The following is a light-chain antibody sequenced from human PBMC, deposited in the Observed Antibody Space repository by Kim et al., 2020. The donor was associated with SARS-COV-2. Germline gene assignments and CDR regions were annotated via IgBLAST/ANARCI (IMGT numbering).Light chain of an antibody. CDR1: SSDVGAYNL. Sequence: GQSVISSCTGTSSDVGAYNLVSWYQQHPGKAPKFMIHDVSQRPSGVSNRFSGSKSGNTASLTISGLQAEDEADYYCTSYTKSDTWVFGGGTQLTVL. J-gene: IGLJ3*02. CDR2: DVS. V-gene: IGLV2-14*03. CDR3: TSYTKSDTWV.